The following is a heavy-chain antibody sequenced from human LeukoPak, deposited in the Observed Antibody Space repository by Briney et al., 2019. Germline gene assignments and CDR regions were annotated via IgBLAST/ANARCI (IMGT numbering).Heavy chain of an antibody. D-gene: IGHD1-1*01. J-gene: IGHJ2*01. V-gene: IGHV3-53*01. CDR1: GFTLSTYY. CDR2: IYSGGTT. CDR3: ARVGDHFHWSLDL. Sequence: GGSLRLSCAASGFTLSTYYMNWARQAPGKGLEWVSIIYSGGTTYYADSVKGGFTISRDTSKNKLHLQMNSVKAEDPADCCGARVGDHFHWSLDLWGRGTLVTVSS.